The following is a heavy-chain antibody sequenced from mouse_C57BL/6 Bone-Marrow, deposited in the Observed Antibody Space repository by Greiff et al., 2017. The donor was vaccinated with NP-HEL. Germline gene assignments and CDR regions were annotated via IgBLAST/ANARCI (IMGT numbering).Heavy chain of an antibody. D-gene: IGHD1-1*01. CDR3: ARGSEGGYFDY. CDR1: GYTFTSYW. Sequence: VQLKQPGAELVRPGSSVKLSCKASGYTFTSYWMDWVKQRPGQGLEWIGNIYPSDSETHYNQKFKDKATLTVDKSSSTAYMQLSSLTSEDSAVYYCARGSEGGYFDYWGQGTTLTVSS. J-gene: IGHJ2*01. V-gene: IGHV1-61*01. CDR2: IYPSDSET.